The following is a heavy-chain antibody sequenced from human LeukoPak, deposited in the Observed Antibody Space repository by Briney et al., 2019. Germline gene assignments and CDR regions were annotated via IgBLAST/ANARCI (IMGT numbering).Heavy chain of an antibody. CDR1: GYTFTSYG. CDR2: ISAYNGNT. D-gene: IGHD1-26*01. Sequence: ASVKVSCKASGYTFTSYGISWVRQAPGQGLEWMGWISAYNGNTNYAQKLQGRVTMTTDTSTSTAYMELRSLRSDDTAVYYCAREWELLNPGAFDIWGQGTMVTVSS. J-gene: IGHJ3*02. V-gene: IGHV1-18*01. CDR3: AREWELLNPGAFDI.